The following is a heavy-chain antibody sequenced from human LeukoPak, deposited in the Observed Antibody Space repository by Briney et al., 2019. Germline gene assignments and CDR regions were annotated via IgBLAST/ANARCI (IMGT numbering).Heavy chain of an antibody. J-gene: IGHJ3*01. CDR1: GFTFISYC. CDR3: ERQDHISGYWMGGDGFDV. CDR2: ISYSGSSQ. V-gene: IGHV3-30*03. Sequence: GGSLRLSCSASGFTFISYCLHWVRQAPGKGLEWVAGISYSGSSQYYTDSVNGLFTISRDNSKNTLYLQMKILTPEDTAVYYGERQDHISGYWMGGDGFDVWGKGTMVTVSS. D-gene: IGHD3-22*01.